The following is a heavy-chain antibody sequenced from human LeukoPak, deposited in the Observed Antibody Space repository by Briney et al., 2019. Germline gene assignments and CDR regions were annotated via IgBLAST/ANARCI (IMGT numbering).Heavy chain of an antibody. CDR1: GFAFDDFT. J-gene: IGHJ4*02. CDR3: SRNGLVDFDY. Sequence: GGSLRLSCTTSGFAFDDFTMSWVRQPAGKGLEWVGFIRRRAYGGAAEYAASVKGRFIISRDDSKGIAYLQMNSLKTEDTAVYYCSRNGLVDFDYWGQGSRVIVSP. V-gene: IGHV3-49*04. CDR2: IRRRAYGGAA.